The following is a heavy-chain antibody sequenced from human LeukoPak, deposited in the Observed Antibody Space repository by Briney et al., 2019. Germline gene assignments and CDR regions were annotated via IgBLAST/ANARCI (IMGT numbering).Heavy chain of an antibody. D-gene: IGHD3-22*01. J-gene: IGHJ6*03. Sequence: ASVKVSCKASGGTFSSYAISWVRQAPGQGLEWMGGIIPIFGTANYAQKFQGRVTITADKSTSTAYMELSSLRSEDTAVYYCARDRRVHYYDSSGHTRNMDVWGKGTTVTVSS. V-gene: IGHV1-69*06. CDR1: GGTFSSYA. CDR3: ARDRRVHYYDSSGHTRNMDV. CDR2: IIPIFGTA.